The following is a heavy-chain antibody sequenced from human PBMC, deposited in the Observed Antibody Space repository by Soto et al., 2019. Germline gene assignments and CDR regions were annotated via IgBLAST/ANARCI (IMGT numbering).Heavy chain of an antibody. CDR1: GGSISSGGYS. V-gene: IGHV4-31*03. J-gene: IGHJ5*01. Sequence: SETLSLTCTVSGGSISSGGYSWTWIRQHPGKDVEWIGYIYYSGSTYFNPSLKSRLNISIDTSRNQFSLKLSSVTAADTAIYYCAREEATRIERRFDSWGQGTLVTVSS. CDR2: IYYSGST. CDR3: AREEATRIERRFDS. D-gene: IGHD6-6*01.